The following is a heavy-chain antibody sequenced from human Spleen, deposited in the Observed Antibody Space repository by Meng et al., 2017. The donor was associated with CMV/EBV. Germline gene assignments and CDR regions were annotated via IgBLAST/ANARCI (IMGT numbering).Heavy chain of an antibody. CDR2: IDPKSGGR. Sequence: ASVKVSCKTSEYTFTDYYLYWVRQAPGQGLEWMGWIDPKSGGRNSAQKFRGRVTMTRDTSINTAYMELSGLRSDDTAVYYCARGLEDVVVGGPYGMDVWGQGTTVTVSS. D-gene: IGHD2-15*01. CDR3: ARGLEDVVVGGPYGMDV. CDR1: EYTFTDYY. V-gene: IGHV1-2*02. J-gene: IGHJ6*02.